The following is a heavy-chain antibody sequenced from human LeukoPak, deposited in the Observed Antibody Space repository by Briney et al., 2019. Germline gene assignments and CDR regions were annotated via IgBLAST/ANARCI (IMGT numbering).Heavy chain of an antibody. Sequence: GASVKVSCKASGGTFSSYAISWVRQAPGQGLEWMGGIIPIFGTANYAQKLQGRVTMTTDTSTSTAYMELRSLRSDDTAVYYCARFAFNYYGSGSFYPKNWFDPWGQGTLVTVSS. CDR2: IIPIFGTA. CDR3: ARFAFNYYGSGSFYPKNWFDP. V-gene: IGHV1-69*05. J-gene: IGHJ5*02. CDR1: GGTFSSYA. D-gene: IGHD3-10*01.